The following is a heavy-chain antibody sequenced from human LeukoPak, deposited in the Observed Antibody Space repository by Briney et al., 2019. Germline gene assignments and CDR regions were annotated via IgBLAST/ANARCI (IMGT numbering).Heavy chain of an antibody. Sequence: SVKVSCKASGGTFSSYAISWVRQAPGQGLEWMGGIIPIFGTANYAQKFQGRVTITADESTSTAYMELSSLRSEDTAVYYCAREVGLYCSSTSCHDAFDIWGQGTMVTVSS. J-gene: IGHJ3*02. D-gene: IGHD2-2*01. CDR2: IIPIFGTA. CDR1: GGTFSSYA. V-gene: IGHV1-69*13. CDR3: AREVGLYCSSTSCHDAFDI.